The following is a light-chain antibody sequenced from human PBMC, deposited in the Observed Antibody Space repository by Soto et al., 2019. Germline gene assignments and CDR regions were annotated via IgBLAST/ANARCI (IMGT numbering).Light chain of an antibody. CDR1: QSVSSN. CDR2: GAS. V-gene: IGKV3-15*01. CDR3: QQYGSSPTT. J-gene: IGKJ1*01. Sequence: EIVMTQSPATLSVSPWEIATLSFMASQSVSSNLAWYQQKPGQAPRLLIYGASTRATGIPARFSGSGSGTEFTLTISRLEPEDSAVYHCQQYGSSPTTFGQGAKVDIK.